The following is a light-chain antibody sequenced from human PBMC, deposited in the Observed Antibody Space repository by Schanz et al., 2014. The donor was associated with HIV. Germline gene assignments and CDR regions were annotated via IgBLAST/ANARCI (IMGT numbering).Light chain of an antibody. V-gene: IGKV3-20*01. CDR2: GAS. CDR3: QQYASSTPGT. Sequence: EIVLTQSPGTLSLSPGERATLSCRASQSIGSNLAWYQQKPGQAPRLLIYGASTRAPSFPARFSGSGSGTEFTLTISSLEPEDIAVYYCQQYASSTPGTFGQGTKVEIK. J-gene: IGKJ1*01. CDR1: QSIGSN.